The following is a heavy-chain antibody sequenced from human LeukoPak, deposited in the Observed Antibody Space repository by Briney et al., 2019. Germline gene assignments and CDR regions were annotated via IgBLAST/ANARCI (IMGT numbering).Heavy chain of an antibody. CDR1: GFTFSDYY. CDR3: ARDPRGYSGYDHYFDY. D-gene: IGHD5-12*01. CDR2: ISSSGSTI. V-gene: IGHV3-11*04. J-gene: IGHJ4*02. Sequence: GGSLRLSCAASGFTFSDYYMSWIRQAPGKGLEWVSYISSSGSTIYYADSVKGRFTISRDNAKNSLYLQMNSLRAEDTAVYYCARDPRGYSGYDHYFDYWGQGTLVTVSS.